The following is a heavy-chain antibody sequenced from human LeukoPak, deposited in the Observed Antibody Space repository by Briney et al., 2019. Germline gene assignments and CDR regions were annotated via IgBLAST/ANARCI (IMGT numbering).Heavy chain of an antibody. Sequence: SETLSLTCTVSGYSISSGYYWGWIRQPPGKGLEWIGSIYHSGSTYYNPSLKSRVTISVDTPKNQFSLKLTSVTAADTAAYYCARDETYSSDWQSNHYYYYMDVWGKGTTVTVSS. D-gene: IGHD6-19*01. J-gene: IGHJ6*03. CDR1: GYSISSGYY. CDR2: IYHSGST. V-gene: IGHV4-38-2*02. CDR3: ARDETYSSDWQSNHYYYYMDV.